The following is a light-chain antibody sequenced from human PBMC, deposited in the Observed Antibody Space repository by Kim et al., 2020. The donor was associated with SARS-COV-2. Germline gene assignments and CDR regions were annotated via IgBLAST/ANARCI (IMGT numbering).Light chain of an antibody. J-gene: IGKJ1*01. CDR2: AAS. CDR3: QHYYSYPWT. CDR1: QGIRSY. Sequence: AIRLTQSPSSLSASAGDRVSITCRASQGIRSYLAWYQQRPGKAPNLLIYAASTLQPGVPSRFSGRGSGTEFTLTINSLQSEDFATYYCQHYYSYPWTFGQGTKVDIK. V-gene: IGKV1-8*01.